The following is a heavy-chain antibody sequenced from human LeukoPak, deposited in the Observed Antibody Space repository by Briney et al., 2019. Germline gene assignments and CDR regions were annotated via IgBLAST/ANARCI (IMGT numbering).Heavy chain of an antibody. V-gene: IGHV1-69*13. CDR3: ARALLRYCSGTSCCWFDP. CDR1: GGTFSSYV. D-gene: IGHD2-2*01. CDR2: IIPIFGTA. J-gene: IGHJ5*02. Sequence: GASVKVSCKASGGTFSSYVISWVRQAPGKGLEWMGGIIPIFGTANYAQKFQGRVTITADESTSTAYMELSSLRSEDTAVYYCARALLRYCSGTSCCWFDPWGQGTLVTVSS.